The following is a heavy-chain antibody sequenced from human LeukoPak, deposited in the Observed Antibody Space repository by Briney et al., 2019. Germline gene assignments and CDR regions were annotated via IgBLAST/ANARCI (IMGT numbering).Heavy chain of an antibody. CDR2: ISAYNGNT. J-gene: IGHJ3*02. Sequence: ASVKVSCKASGYTFTSYGISWVRQAPGQGLEWMGWISAYNGNTNYAQKLQGRVTMTTDTSTSTAYMELRSLRSDDTAVYYCARDLYDYYDSSGYSMDAFDIWGQGTMVTVSS. CDR1: GYTFTSYG. D-gene: IGHD3-22*01. V-gene: IGHV1-18*01. CDR3: ARDLYDYYDSSGYSMDAFDI.